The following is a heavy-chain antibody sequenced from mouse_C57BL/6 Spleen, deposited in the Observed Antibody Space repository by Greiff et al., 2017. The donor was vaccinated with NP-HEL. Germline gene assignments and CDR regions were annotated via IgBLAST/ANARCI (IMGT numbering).Heavy chain of an antibody. Sequence: QVQLQQSGAELVRPGTSVKVSCKASGYAFTNYLIEWVKQRPGQGLEWIGVINPGSGGTNYNEKFKGKATLTADKSSSTAYMQLSSLTSEDSAVYFCAREGVLREGVDYWGQGTTLTVSS. CDR1: GYAFTNYL. CDR2: INPGSGGT. CDR3: AREGVLREGVDY. D-gene: IGHD1-1*01. V-gene: IGHV1-54*01. J-gene: IGHJ2*01.